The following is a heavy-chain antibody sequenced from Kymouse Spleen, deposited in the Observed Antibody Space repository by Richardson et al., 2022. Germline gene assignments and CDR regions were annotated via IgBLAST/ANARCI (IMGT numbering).Heavy chain of an antibody. CDR3: ARDDILTGYSLRY. V-gene: IGHV4-34*01. Sequence: QVQLQQWGAGLLKPSETLSLTCAVYGGSFSGYYWSWIRQPPGKGLEWIGEINHSGSTNYNPSLKSRVTISVDTSKNQFSLKLSSVTAADTAVYYCARDDILTGYSLRYWGQGTLVTVSS. CDR1: GGSFSGYY. CDR2: INHSGST. D-gene: IGHD3-9*01. J-gene: IGHJ4*02.